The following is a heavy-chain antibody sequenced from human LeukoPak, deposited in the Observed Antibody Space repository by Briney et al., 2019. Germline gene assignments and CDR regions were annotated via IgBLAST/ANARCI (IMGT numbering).Heavy chain of an antibody. CDR2: IYYSGST. CDR1: GGSISSGDYY. CDR3: ARRYYYGSGSYYPFDY. V-gene: IGHV4-30-4*01. Sequence: PSETLSLTCTVSGGSISSGDYYWSWIRQPPGKGLEWIGYIYYSGSTYYNPSLKSRVTISVDTSKNQFSLKLSSVTAADTAVYYCARRYYYGSGSYYPFDYWGQGTLVTVSS. D-gene: IGHD3-10*01. J-gene: IGHJ4*02.